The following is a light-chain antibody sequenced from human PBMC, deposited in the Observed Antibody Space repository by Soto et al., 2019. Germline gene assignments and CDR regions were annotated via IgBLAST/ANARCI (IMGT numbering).Light chain of an antibody. V-gene: IGKV3-20*01. CDR2: GAS. J-gene: IGKJ2*01. CDR3: SQYDNSPLYI. Sequence: EIALTQSPGTLSLSPGERATLSCRASQSIRSSYLAWYQQKPGQAPRLLIYGASNRATGIPDRFSGSGSGTDFTLTISRLEPEDFAVYYCSQYDNSPLYIFGQGTKLEIK. CDR1: QSIRSSY.